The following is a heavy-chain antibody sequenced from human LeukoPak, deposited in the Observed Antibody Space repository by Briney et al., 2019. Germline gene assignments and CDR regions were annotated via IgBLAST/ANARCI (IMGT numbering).Heavy chain of an antibody. V-gene: IGHV4-39*01. Sequence: SETLSFTCTVSGGSISSSSYYWGWIRQPPGKGLEWIGSIYYSGSTYYNPSLKSRVTISVDTSKNQFSLKLSSVTAADTAVYYCARHAKISGYDFDRASDYNWFDPWGQGTLVTVSS. D-gene: IGHD5-12*01. J-gene: IGHJ5*02. CDR1: GGSISSSSYY. CDR3: ARHAKISGYDFDRASDYNWFDP. CDR2: IYYSGST.